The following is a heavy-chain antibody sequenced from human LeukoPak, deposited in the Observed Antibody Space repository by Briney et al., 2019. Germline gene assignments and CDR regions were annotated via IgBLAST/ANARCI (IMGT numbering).Heavy chain of an antibody. CDR2: ISSSSSYI. V-gene: IGHV3-21*01. J-gene: IGHJ4*02. CDR1: GFTFSSYS. CDR3: ARARQGSGYDSSDY. D-gene: IGHD5-12*01. Sequence: GGSLRLSCAASGFTFSSYSMNWVRQAPGKGLEWVSSISSSSSYIYYADSLRGRFTISRDNAKNSLHLQMNSLRAEDTAVYYCARARQGSGYDSSDYWGQGTLVTVSS.